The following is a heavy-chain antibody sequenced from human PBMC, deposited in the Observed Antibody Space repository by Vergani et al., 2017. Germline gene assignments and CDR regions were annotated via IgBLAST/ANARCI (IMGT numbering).Heavy chain of an antibody. D-gene: IGHD1-26*01. CDR3: ARDSGDEGYYYYYMDV. Sequence: EVQLVESGGGLVQPGGSLRLSCAASGFTFSSYWMSWVRQAPGKGLEWVANIKQDGSWKYYVDSVKGRFTISRDNAKDSLYMQMNSLRAEDTSVYYCARDSGDEGYYYYYMDVWGKGTTVTVSS. J-gene: IGHJ6*03. V-gene: IGHV3-7*03. CDR1: GFTFSSYW. CDR2: IKQDGSWK.